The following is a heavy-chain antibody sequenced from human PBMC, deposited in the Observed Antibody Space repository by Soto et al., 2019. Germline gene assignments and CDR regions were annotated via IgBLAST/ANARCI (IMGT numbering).Heavy chain of an antibody. CDR1: GFSISSGGYY. V-gene: IGHV4-31*03. CDR3: ARDGDNYYDSSGPPLGYFQH. Sequence: SETLSLTCTFSGFSISSGGYYLSWIRKHPGKGLEWIGYIYYSGSTYYNPSLKSRVTISVDTSKNQFSLKLSSVTAADTAVYYCARDGDNYYDSSGPPLGYFQHWGQGTLVTVSS. D-gene: IGHD3-22*01. J-gene: IGHJ1*01. CDR2: IYYSGST.